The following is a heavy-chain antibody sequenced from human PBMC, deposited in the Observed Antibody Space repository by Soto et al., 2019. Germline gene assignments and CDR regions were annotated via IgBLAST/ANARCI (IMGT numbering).Heavy chain of an antibody. J-gene: IGHJ4*02. Sequence: QVQLVQSGAEVKKPGSSVKVSCKASGGTFSSYTISWVRQAPGQGLEWMGRIIPILGIANYAQKFQGRVTITADKSTSTAYMELSSLRSEDTAVYYCARGGYCSGGSCYYPFDYWGQGTLVTVSS. D-gene: IGHD2-15*01. CDR3: ARGGYCSGGSCYYPFDY. V-gene: IGHV1-69*02. CDR2: IIPILGIA. CDR1: GGTFSSYT.